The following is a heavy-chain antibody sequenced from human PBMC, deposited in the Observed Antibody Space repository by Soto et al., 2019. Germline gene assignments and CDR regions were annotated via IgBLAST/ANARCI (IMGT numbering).Heavy chain of an antibody. D-gene: IGHD1-7*01. Sequence: SVKVSCKVSGFTFTSSAVQWVRQARGQRLEWIGWIVVGSGNTNYAQKFQERVTITRDMSTSTAYMELSSLRSEDTAVYYCAAEGMELLSGRFVYDYYGMDVWGKGTTVTISS. CDR3: AAEGMELLSGRFVYDYYGMDV. V-gene: IGHV1-58*01. CDR1: GFTFTSSA. J-gene: IGHJ6*04. CDR2: IVVGSGNT.